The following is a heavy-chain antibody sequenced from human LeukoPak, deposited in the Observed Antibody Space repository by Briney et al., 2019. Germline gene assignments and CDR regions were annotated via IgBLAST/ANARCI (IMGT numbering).Heavy chain of an antibody. Sequence: PSETLSLTCTVSGGSISSYYWSWIRQPPGKGLEWIGYIYYSGSTNYNPSLKSRVTISVDTSKNQFSLKLSSVTAADTAVYYCARSSRRYSSSWYSDYWGQGTLVTVSS. J-gene: IGHJ4*02. V-gene: IGHV4-59*12. CDR3: ARSSRRYSSSWYSDY. CDR1: GGSISSYY. CDR2: IYYSGST. D-gene: IGHD6-13*01.